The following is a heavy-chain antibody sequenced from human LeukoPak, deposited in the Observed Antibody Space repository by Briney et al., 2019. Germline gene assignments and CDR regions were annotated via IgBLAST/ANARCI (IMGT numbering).Heavy chain of an antibody. CDR3: ARLLNLYSSSSPNFEY. D-gene: IGHD6-13*01. CDR1: GFTFSSYS. J-gene: IGHJ4*02. CDR2: ISSSSSYI. Sequence: GGSLRLSCAASGFTFSSYSVNWVRQAPGKGLEWVSSISSSSSYIYYADSVKGRFTISRDNAKNSLYLQMSSLRAEDTAVYYCARLLNLYSSSSPNFEYWGQGTLVTVSS. V-gene: IGHV3-21*01.